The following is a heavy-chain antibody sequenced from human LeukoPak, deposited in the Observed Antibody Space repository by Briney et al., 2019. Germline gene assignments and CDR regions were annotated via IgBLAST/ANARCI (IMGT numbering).Heavy chain of an antibody. Sequence: PGRSLRLSCAASGFTFSSYAMHWVRQAPGKGLEWVAVISYDGSNKYYADSVKGRFTISRDNSKNTPYLQMNSLRAEDTAVYYCARERIAVAGYNWFDPWGQGTLVTVSS. J-gene: IGHJ5*02. V-gene: IGHV3-30-3*01. CDR3: ARERIAVAGYNWFDP. CDR1: GFTFSSYA. CDR2: ISYDGSNK. D-gene: IGHD6-19*01.